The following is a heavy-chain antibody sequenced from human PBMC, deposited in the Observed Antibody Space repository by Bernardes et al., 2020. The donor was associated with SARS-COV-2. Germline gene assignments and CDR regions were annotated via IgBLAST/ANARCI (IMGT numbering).Heavy chain of an antibody. J-gene: IGHJ3*02. D-gene: IGHD3-10*01. CDR1: GYTFTGYY. V-gene: IGHV1-2*02. Sequence: ASVKVSCKASGYTFTGYYMHWVRQAPGQGLEWMGWINPNSGGTNYAQKFQGRVTMTRDTSISTAYMELSRLRSDDTAVYYCARDSGPTDVRAFEIWGRGTLVTVSS. CDR3: ARDSGPTDVRAFEI. CDR2: INPNSGGT.